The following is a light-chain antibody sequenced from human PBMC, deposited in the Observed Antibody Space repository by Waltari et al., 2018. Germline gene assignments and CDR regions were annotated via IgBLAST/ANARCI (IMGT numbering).Light chain of an antibody. CDR2: EAT. Sequence: QSALTQPASVSGSPGQSITISCTWASSDVGRYNLVSWYQQHPGKAPKLIIYEATKRPSGVSDRFSGSKSGYTASLTISRLQADDEADYYCCSYTSSSTPRLFGGGTKLTVL. J-gene: IGLJ3*02. CDR1: SSDVGRYNL. V-gene: IGLV2-14*02. CDR3: CSYTSSSTPRL.